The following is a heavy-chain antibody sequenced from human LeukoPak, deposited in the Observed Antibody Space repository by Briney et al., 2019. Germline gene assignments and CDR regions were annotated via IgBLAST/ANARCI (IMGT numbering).Heavy chain of an antibody. CDR3: ARVKVGAEFDY. V-gene: IGHV4-39*07. CDR1: GGSISSSSYY. CDR2: IYYSGST. J-gene: IGHJ4*02. D-gene: IGHD1-26*01. Sequence: SETLSLTCTVSGGSISSSSYYWGWIRQPPGKGLEWIGSIYYSGSTYYNPSLKSRVTISVDTSKNQFSLKLSSVTAADTAVYYCARVKVGAEFDYWGQGTLVTVSS.